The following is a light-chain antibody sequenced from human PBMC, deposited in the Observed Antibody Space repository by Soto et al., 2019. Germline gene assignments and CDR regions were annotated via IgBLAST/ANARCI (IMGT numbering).Light chain of an antibody. CDR3: QQYGSSPWT. Sequence: EIVMTQSPATLSVSPGERATLSCRASQSVSSNLAWYQQKPGQAPRLLIHGASSRATGIPDRFSGSGSGTDFILTISRLEPEDFAVYYCQQYGSSPWTFGQGTKVDIK. CDR2: GAS. J-gene: IGKJ1*01. CDR1: QSVSSN. V-gene: IGKV3-20*01.